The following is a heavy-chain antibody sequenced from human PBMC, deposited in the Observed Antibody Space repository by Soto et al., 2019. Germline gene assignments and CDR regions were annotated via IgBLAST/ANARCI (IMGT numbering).Heavy chain of an antibody. D-gene: IGHD1-26*01. Sequence: QVQLQESGPGLVKPSETPSLTCTVSGGSINSYYWSWIRQPPGKGLEWIGYIYYSGSTNYNPSLKSRVTISVDTSKNQFSLKLRSVTGADTAVYYCARRYGGNFDYWGQGTLVTVSS. J-gene: IGHJ4*02. CDR2: IYYSGST. CDR3: ARRYGGNFDY. V-gene: IGHV4-59*01. CDR1: GGSINSYY.